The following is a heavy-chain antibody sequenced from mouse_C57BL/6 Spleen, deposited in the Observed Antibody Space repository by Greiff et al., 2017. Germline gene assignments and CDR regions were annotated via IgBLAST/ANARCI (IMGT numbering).Heavy chain of an antibody. V-gene: IGHV14-2*01. CDR2: IDPEDGAT. J-gene: IGHJ2*01. Sequence: VQLQQSGAELVKPGASVKLSCTASGFNIKAYYMHWVKQRTEQGLEWIGRIDPEDGATKYAPKFQGKATITADTSSNTAYLQLSSLTSEDTAVYYCARGYDYDGFDYWGQGTTLTVSS. CDR1: GFNIKAYY. D-gene: IGHD2-4*01. CDR3: ARGYDYDGFDY.